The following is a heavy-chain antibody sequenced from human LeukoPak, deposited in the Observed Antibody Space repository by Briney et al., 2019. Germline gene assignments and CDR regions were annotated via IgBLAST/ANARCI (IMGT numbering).Heavy chain of an antibody. CDR2: INPSGGST. CDR1: GYTFTSYY. V-gene: IGHV1-46*01. Sequence: ASVKVSCKASGYTFTSYYMHWVRQAPGQGLEWMGIINPSGGSTSYAQKFQGRVTMTRDMSTSTVYMALGSLRSEDTAVYYCARDPIKWTYAISRATFDYWGQGTLVTVSS. J-gene: IGHJ4*02. CDR3: ARDPIKWTYAISRATFDY. D-gene: IGHD2-8*01.